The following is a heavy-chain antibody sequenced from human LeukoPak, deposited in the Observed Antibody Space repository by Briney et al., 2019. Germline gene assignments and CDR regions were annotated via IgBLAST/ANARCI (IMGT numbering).Heavy chain of an antibody. CDR1: GFTFSDYG. CDR2: IWFDGSDE. Sequence: GGSLRLSCAASGFTFSDYGIHWVRQAPGKGLEGGALIWFDGSDESYAASVKGRVTISRDNSKNSLYLQMNILRAEDTAVYYCARDGGYCRSTGCEDVNWFDPWGQGTLVTVSS. V-gene: IGHV3-33*01. J-gene: IGHJ5*02. D-gene: IGHD2-2*01. CDR3: ARDGGYCRSTGCEDVNWFDP.